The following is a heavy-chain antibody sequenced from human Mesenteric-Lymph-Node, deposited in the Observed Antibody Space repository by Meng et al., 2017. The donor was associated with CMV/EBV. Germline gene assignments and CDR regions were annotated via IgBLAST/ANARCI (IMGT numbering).Heavy chain of an antibody. J-gene: IGHJ4*02. D-gene: IGHD4-11*01. V-gene: IGHV3-21*04. CDR3: AKLHHSNYVDY. CDR1: GFTFSSYS. Sequence: GESLKISCAASGFTFSSYSMNWVRQAPGKGLEWVSSISSSSSYIYYADSVKGRFTISRDNSKSTLYLQMNSLRAEDTAVYYCAKLHHSNYVDYWGQGTLVTVSS. CDR2: ISSSSSYI.